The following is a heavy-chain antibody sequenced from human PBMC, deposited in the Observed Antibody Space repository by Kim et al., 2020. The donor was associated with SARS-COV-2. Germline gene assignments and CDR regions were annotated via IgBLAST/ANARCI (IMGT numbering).Heavy chain of an antibody. J-gene: IGHJ1*01. CDR2: INHSGDT. D-gene: IGHD3-10*01. Sequence: SETLSLTCAVHGGSFSGYFWNWIRQSPGKGLEWIGEINHSGDTDYNPSLKSRVTISDDTSTNEFYLKLASVTVADTAIYYCATRGAAGDRKFFPLGGQ. CDR1: GGSFSGYF. CDR3: ATRGAAGDRKFFPL. V-gene: IGHV4-34*01.